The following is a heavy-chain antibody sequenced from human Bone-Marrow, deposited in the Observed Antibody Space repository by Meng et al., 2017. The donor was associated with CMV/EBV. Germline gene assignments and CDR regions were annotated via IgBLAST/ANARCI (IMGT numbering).Heavy chain of an antibody. V-gene: IGHV3-30*19. Sequence: GGSLRLSCAASGFTFSSYGMHWVRQAPGKGLEWVAVISYDGSNKYYADSVKGRFTISRDNSKNTLYLQMNSLRAEDTAVYYCARDQERYYDFWSGYSSWFDPWGQGTLVTVSS. CDR1: GFTFSSYG. J-gene: IGHJ5*02. CDR3: ARDQERYYDFWSGYSSWFDP. D-gene: IGHD3-3*01. CDR2: ISYDGSNK.